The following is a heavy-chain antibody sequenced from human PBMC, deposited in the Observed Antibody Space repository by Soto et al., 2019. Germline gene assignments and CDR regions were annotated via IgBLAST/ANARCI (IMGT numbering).Heavy chain of an antibody. CDR2: IKQDEHEK. J-gene: IGHJ5*01. V-gene: IGHV3-7*01. CDR3: ARDEDS. CDR1: GFTFSSRW. Sequence: GGSLRLSCEASGFTFSSRWMTWVRQAPGKGLEWVANIKQDEHEKDYVDSVKGRFTISRDKSANTAYLELSSLTSEDTAVYYCARDEDSWGQGTPLTVSS.